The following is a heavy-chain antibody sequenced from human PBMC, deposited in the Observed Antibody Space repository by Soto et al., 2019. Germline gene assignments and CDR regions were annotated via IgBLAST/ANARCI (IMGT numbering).Heavy chain of an antibody. V-gene: IGHV3-7*01. CDR2: IKEDGSET. CDR1: GFTFRRYW. Sequence: XGSLRLSFGGSGFTFRRYWMSWVRQAPGKGLEWVANIKEDGSETYYVDSVKGRFTISRDNAKNSVFLQMNSLRGEDTAVYYCARGRTWFAPWGQGTLVTVSS. CDR3: ARGRTWFAP. J-gene: IGHJ5*02.